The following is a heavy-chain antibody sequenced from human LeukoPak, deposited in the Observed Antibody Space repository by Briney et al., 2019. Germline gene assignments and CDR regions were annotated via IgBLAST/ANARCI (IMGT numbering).Heavy chain of an antibody. J-gene: IGHJ4*02. D-gene: IGHD3-3*01. CDR1: GFTFSAYA. V-gene: IGHV3-23*01. CDR3: AKDHDFWSGYSDY. CDR2: ISGNGGST. Sequence: GGSLRLSCAASGFTFSAYAMSWVRQAPGKGLEWVSDISGNGGSTYYADSVKGRFTISRDNCKNTLYLQMNSLRAEDTAVYYCAKDHDFWSGYSDYWGQGTLVTVSS.